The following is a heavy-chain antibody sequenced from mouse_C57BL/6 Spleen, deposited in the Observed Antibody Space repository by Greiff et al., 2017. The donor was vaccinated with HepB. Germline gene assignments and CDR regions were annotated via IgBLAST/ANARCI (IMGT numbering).Heavy chain of an antibody. J-gene: IGHJ2*01. D-gene: IGHD1-1*01. CDR2: INPSNGGT. CDR1: GYTFTSYW. Sequence: QVHVKQPGTELVKPGASVKLSCKASGYTFTSYWMHWVKQRPGQGLEWIGNINPSNGGTNYNEKFKSKATLTVDKSSSTAYMQLSSLTSEDSAVYYCARWDYYGSSFPFDWWGQGTTLTVSS. CDR3: ARWDYYGSSFPFDW. V-gene: IGHV1-53*01.